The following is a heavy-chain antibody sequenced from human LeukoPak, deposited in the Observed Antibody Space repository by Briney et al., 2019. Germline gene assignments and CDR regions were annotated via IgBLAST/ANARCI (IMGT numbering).Heavy chain of an antibody. J-gene: IGHJ3*02. Sequence: SETLSLTCTVSGGSISSYYWSWIRQPPGKGLEWIGYIYYSGSTNYNPSLKSRVTLSVDTSKNQFSLKLSSVTAADTAVYYCARDRYSSGWYFAFDIWGQGTMVTVSS. CDR1: GGSISSYY. CDR3: ARDRYSSGWYFAFDI. D-gene: IGHD6-19*01. CDR2: IYYSGST. V-gene: IGHV4-59*01.